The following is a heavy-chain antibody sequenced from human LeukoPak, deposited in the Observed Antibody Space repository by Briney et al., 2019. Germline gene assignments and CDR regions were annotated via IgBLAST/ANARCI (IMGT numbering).Heavy chain of an antibody. V-gene: IGHV1-69*13. CDR1: GGTFSSYA. D-gene: IGHD6-13*01. CDR2: IIPIFGTA. Sequence: SVKVSCKVSGGTFSSYAISWVRQAPGQGLEWMGGIIPIFGTANYAQKFQGRVTITADESTSTAYMELSSLRSEDTAVYYCAREGGQQEGWSHAFDIWGQGTMATVSS. J-gene: IGHJ3*02. CDR3: AREGGQQEGWSHAFDI.